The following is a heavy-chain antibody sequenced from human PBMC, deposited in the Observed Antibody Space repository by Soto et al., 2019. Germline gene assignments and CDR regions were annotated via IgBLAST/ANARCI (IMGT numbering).Heavy chain of an antibody. J-gene: IGHJ6*02. V-gene: IGHV3-23*01. D-gene: IGHD6-13*01. Sequence: LXLSCAPSGFTFSTYAMSWVRQAPGKGLEWFSAISGSGGSTYYADSVKGRFTISRDNSKNTLYLQMNSLRAEDTAVYYCAKDPQYSSSWYNYYGMDVWGQGTTVTVSS. CDR2: ISGSGGST. CDR3: AKDPQYSSSWYNYYGMDV. CDR1: GFTFSTYA.